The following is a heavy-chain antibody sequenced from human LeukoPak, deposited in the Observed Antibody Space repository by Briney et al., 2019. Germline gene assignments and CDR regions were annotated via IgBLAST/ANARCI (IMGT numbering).Heavy chain of an antibody. D-gene: IGHD3-9*01. CDR2: IYTSGST. J-gene: IGHJ3*02. CDR1: GGSTSSYY. Sequence: SETLSLTCTVSGGSTSSYYWSWLRQPAGKGLEWIGRIYTSGSTNYNPSLKSRVTMSVDTSKNQFSLKLSSVTAADTAVYYCAREVNYYDILTGYSSHDAFDIWGQGTMVTVSS. CDR3: AREVNYYDILTGYSSHDAFDI. V-gene: IGHV4-4*07.